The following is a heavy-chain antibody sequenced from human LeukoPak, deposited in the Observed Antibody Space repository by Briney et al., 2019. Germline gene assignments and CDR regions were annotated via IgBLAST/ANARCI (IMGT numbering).Heavy chain of an antibody. CDR2: ISGSGDST. J-gene: IGHJ4*02. CDR1: GFTFSTYA. D-gene: IGHD3-10*01. V-gene: IGHV3-23*01. Sequence: GGSLRLSCAASGFTFSTYAMSWVRQAPGKGLEWVSTISGSGDSTYYADSVKGRFTSSRDNSKNTLYLQMNSLRAEDTAVYYCARKLWFGEPCCYFDYWGQGTLVTVSS. CDR3: ARKLWFGEPCCYFDY.